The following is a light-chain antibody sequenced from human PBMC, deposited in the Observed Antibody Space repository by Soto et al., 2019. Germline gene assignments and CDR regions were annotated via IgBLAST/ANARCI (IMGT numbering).Light chain of an antibody. V-gene: IGLV2-14*01. CDR3: SSYTSSNTFV. Sequence: QSALTQPASVSGSPGQSIAISCTGTSSDVGYYTYVSWYQQHPGKAPKLMIYEVSNRPSGASNRFSGCKSGNTASLTISGLQAEDEGDYYCSSYTSSNTFVFGTGTKLTVL. CDR1: SSDVGYYTY. CDR2: EVS. J-gene: IGLJ1*01.